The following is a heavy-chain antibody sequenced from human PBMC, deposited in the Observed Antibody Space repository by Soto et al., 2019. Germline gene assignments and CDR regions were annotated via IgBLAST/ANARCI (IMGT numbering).Heavy chain of an antibody. Sequence: EVQLLESGGDLVQPGVSRRLSCAASGFTFNNYAMSWVRQAPGKGLEWVSAISSSGYSTYYVDSVKGRFTISRDNSKNTVYLQMNNLRAEDTAVYYCAKGSVVVAAKFDSWGQGTLVTVSS. J-gene: IGHJ4*02. CDR1: GFTFNNYA. V-gene: IGHV3-23*01. CDR2: ISSSGYST. D-gene: IGHD2-21*02. CDR3: AKGSVVVAAKFDS.